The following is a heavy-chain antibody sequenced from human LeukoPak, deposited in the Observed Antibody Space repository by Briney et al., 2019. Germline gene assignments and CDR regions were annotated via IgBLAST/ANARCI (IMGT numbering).Heavy chain of an antibody. CDR2: INHSGST. CDR3: ARLERSRRHGTQF. Sequence: SETLSLTCTVSGGSISSYYWSWIRQPPGKGLEWIGEINHSGSTNYNPSLKSRVTISVDTSKNQFSLKLSSVTAADTAVYYCARLERSRRHGTQFWGQGTLVTVSS. CDR1: GGSISSYY. D-gene: IGHD5-24*01. J-gene: IGHJ4*02. V-gene: IGHV4-34*01.